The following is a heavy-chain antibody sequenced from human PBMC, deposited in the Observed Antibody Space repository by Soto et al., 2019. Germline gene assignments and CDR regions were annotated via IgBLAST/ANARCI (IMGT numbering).Heavy chain of an antibody. D-gene: IGHD3-9*01. CDR1: GRSMSGYY. V-gene: IGHV4-4*07. J-gene: IGHJ4*02. CDR3: AREDYYDTGYYVV. Sequence: SETLSLTCTVSGRSMSGYYWSWIRQPAGERLEWIGRIYTSGSTDFNPSLKGRVTMSVDTSKNQFSLKLTSVTAADTALYYCAREDYYDTGYYVVWGQGTQVTVSS. CDR2: IYTSGST.